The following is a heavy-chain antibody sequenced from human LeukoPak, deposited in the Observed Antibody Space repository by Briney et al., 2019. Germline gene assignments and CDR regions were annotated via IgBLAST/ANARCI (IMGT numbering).Heavy chain of an antibody. V-gene: IGHV3-23*01. D-gene: IGHD3-22*01. CDR2: ISGSGGST. CDR3: ATSDWGDSSGYYFDY. Sequence: GGSLRLSCAASGFTFSSYAMSWVRQAPGKGLEWVSAISGSGGSTYYADSVKGRFTISRDNSKNTLYLQMNSLRAEDTAVYYCATSDWGDSSGYYFDYWGQGTLVTVSS. CDR1: GFTFSSYA. J-gene: IGHJ4*02.